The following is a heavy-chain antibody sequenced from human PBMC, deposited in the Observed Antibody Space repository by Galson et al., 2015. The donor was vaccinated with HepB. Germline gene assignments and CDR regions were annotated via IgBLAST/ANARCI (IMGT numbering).Heavy chain of an antibody. V-gene: IGHV3-33*06. J-gene: IGHJ4*02. CDR2: IWYDGSNK. Sequence: SLRLSCAASGFSFSSHGMHWARQAPGKGLEWVALIWYDGSNKFYVDSVKGRLSISRDNSKNTLYLQMNSLRVEDTAVYYCAKDRGASMVRGVHPMGGLFDNWGQGTLVTVSS. CDR3: AKDRGASMVRGVHPMGGLFDN. D-gene: IGHD3-10*01. CDR1: GFSFSSHG.